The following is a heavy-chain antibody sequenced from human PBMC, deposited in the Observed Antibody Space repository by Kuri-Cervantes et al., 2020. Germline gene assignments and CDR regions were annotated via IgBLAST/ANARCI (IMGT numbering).Heavy chain of an antibody. CDR3: ARASTNYGSGSYTLGY. CDR2: INAGNGNT. CDR1: GYTFTSYA. J-gene: IGHJ4*02. V-gene: IGHV1-3*01. Sequence: ASVKVSCKASGYTFTSYAMHWVRQAPGQRLEWMGWINAGNGNTKYSQKFQGRVTITRDTSASTAYMELSSLRSEDTAVYYCARASTNYGSGSYTLGYWGQGTLVTSPQ. D-gene: IGHD3-10*01.